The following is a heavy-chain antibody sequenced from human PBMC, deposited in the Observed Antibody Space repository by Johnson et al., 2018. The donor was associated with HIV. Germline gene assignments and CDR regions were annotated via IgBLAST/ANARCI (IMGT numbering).Heavy chain of an antibody. CDR2: INWHGGRT. D-gene: IGHD2-15*01. V-gene: IGHV3-20*04. J-gene: IGHJ3*02. Sequence: MLLVESGGGVVRPGGSLRLSCGASGFTFDDYGMSWVRQAPGKGLEWVSGINWHGGRTGYADSVKGRLTISRDNAKNSLYLQMNSLRAEDTALYYCARELGYCSGGSCHDAFDIWGQGTMVTVSS. CDR1: GFTFDDYG. CDR3: ARELGYCSGGSCHDAFDI.